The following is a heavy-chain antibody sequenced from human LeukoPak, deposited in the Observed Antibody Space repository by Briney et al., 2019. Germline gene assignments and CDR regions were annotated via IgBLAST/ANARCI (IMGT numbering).Heavy chain of an antibody. J-gene: IGHJ4*02. CDR3: ARVGTYGVVGYHFDY. V-gene: IGHV4-59*01. CDR2: IYYSGST. CDR1: GGSISSYY. Sequence: SETLSLTCTVSGGSISSYYWSWIRQPPGKGLEWIGYIYYSGSTNYNPSLKSRVTISVDTSKNQFSLKLSSVTAADTAVYYCARVGTYGVVGYHFDYWGQGTLVTVSS. D-gene: IGHD1-26*01.